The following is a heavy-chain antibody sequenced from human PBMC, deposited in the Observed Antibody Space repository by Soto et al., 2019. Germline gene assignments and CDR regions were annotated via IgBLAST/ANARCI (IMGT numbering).Heavy chain of an antibody. CDR1: GFTFSSYA. CDR3: ARWVGGSYLDAFDI. Sequence: GGSLRLSCAASGFTFSSYAMHWVRQAPGKGLEWVAVISYDGSNKYYADSVKGRFTISRDNSKNTLYLQMNSLRAEDTAVYYCARWVGGSYLDAFDIWGQGTMVTVSS. CDR2: ISYDGSNK. V-gene: IGHV3-30-3*01. D-gene: IGHD1-26*01. J-gene: IGHJ3*02.